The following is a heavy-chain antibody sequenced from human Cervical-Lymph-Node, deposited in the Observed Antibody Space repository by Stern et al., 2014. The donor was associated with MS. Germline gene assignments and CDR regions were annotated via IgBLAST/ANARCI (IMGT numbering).Heavy chain of an antibody. Sequence: QVQLQESGPGLVKPSETLSLTCTVSGVSISSHYWSWVRQPPGKGPEFIGNIFYTGSTTYNPSLKSRVTISVDTSKSQFSLKLASVTAADTAVYYCAAESYDTSGYLLVWYWGQGTLVTVSS. J-gene: IGHJ4*02. CDR2: IFYTGST. V-gene: IGHV4-59*08. D-gene: IGHD3-22*01. CDR3: AAESYDTSGYLLVWY. CDR1: GVSISSHY.